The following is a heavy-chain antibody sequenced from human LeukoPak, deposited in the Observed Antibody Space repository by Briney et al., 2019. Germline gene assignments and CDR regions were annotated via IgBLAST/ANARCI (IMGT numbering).Heavy chain of an antibody. J-gene: IGHJ4*02. V-gene: IGHV3-30-3*01. CDR1: GFTFSSYA. Sequence: PGGSLRLSCAASGFTFSSYAMHWVRQAPGKGLEWVAIISDDGSNEYYADSVKGRFTISRDNSKNTLYLRMNSLRAEDTAVYYCATPKGGSGSHRAPLEYWGQGTLVTVST. CDR2: ISDDGSNE. CDR3: ATPKGGSGSHRAPLEY. D-gene: IGHD3-10*01.